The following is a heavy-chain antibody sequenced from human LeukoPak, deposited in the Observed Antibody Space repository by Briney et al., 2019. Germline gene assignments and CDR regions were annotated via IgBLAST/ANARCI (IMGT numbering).Heavy chain of an antibody. CDR3: ARDLLAITMVRGNYYYYMDV. CDR1: GYIFTNYF. D-gene: IGHD3-10*01. J-gene: IGHJ6*03. Sequence: ASVKVSCKASGYIFTNYFIHWVRQAPGQGLEWLGLVNPIGGSTSYAQKLQGRITMTRDMSTGSVSMELSSLRAEDTAVYYCARDLLAITMVRGNYYYYMDVWGKGTTVTVSS. CDR2: VNPIGGST. V-gene: IGHV1-46*04.